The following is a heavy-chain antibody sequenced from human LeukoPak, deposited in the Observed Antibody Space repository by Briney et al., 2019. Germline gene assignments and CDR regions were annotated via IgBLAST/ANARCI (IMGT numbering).Heavy chain of an antibody. CDR2: IWYDGSDK. J-gene: IGHJ4*02. D-gene: IGHD6-19*01. Sequence: GGSLRLSCAASGFTFSSYGMHWVRQAPGKGLEWVAVIWYDGSDKYHAHSVKGRFTISRDNSKNMLYLQMNSLRAEDTAVYYCASSSGWYLSSDYWGQGTLVTVSS. CDR1: GFTFSSYG. V-gene: IGHV3-33*08. CDR3: ASSSGWYLSSDY.